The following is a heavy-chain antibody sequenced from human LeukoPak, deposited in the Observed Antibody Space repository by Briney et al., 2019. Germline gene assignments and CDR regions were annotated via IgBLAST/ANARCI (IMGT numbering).Heavy chain of an antibody. CDR2: IYHSGST. CDR1: GGSISSGGYY. V-gene: IGHV4-30-2*01. J-gene: IGHJ2*01. Sequence: SQTLSLTCTVSGGSISSGGYYWSWIRQAPGKGLEWIGYIYHSGSTYYNPSLKSRVTISVDRSKNQFSLKLSSVTAADTAVYYCARDECSSTSCYPSSAGYWYFDLWGRGTLVTVSS. D-gene: IGHD2-2*01. CDR3: ARDECSSTSCYPSSAGYWYFDL.